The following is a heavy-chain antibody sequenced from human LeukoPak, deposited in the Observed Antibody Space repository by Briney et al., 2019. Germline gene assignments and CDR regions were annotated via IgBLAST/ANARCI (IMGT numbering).Heavy chain of an antibody. CDR1: GGSISTYY. CDR3: AKDVEMAIGV. J-gene: IGHJ4*02. Sequence: SETLSLTCTVSGGSISTYYWNWIRQPPGKGLEWIGYIYYSGSTNYNPSLKSRVTISVDTSKNQFSLKLTSVTAADTAVYYCAKDVEMAIGVWGQGTLVTVSS. V-gene: IGHV4-59*01. CDR2: IYYSGST. D-gene: IGHD5-24*01.